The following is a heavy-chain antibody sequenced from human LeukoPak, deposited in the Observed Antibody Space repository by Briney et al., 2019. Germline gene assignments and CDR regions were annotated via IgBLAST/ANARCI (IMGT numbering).Heavy chain of an antibody. J-gene: IGHJ4*02. V-gene: IGHV1-8*01. Sequence: ASVKVSCKASGYIFSNYDINWVRQAPGHGLEWMGWMNPNSGRRVYAQKFQGRVTMTRNSSINTAYMELTSLRSDDRAVYYCARGLRSDYWGRGTLVTVSS. CDR1: GYIFSNYD. CDR2: MNPNSGRR. D-gene: IGHD3-16*02. CDR3: ARGLRSDY.